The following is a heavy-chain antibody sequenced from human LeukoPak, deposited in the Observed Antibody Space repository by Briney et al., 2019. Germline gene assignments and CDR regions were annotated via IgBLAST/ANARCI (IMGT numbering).Heavy chain of an antibody. D-gene: IGHD6-13*01. Sequence: GGSLRLSCAASGFTFSSYGMHWVRQAPGKGLEWVAVISYDGSNKYYADSVKGRFTISRDNSKNTLYLQMNSLRAGDTAVYYCATSLSSPDAFDIWGQGTMVTVSS. CDR3: ATSLSSPDAFDI. CDR2: ISYDGSNK. CDR1: GFTFSSYG. J-gene: IGHJ3*02. V-gene: IGHV3-30*03.